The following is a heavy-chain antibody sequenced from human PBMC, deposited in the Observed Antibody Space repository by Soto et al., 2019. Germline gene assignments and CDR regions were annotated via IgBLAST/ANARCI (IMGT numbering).Heavy chain of an antibody. CDR3: ARAGIVVVPAAILQYNWFDP. D-gene: IGHD2-2*01. Sequence: ASVKVSCKASGGTFSSYAISWVRQAPGQGLEWMGGIIPIFGTANYAQKFQGRVTITADESTSTAYMELSSLRSEDTAVYYCARAGIVVVPAAILQYNWFDPWGQGTLVTVS. J-gene: IGHJ5*02. CDR1: GGTFSSYA. CDR2: IIPIFGTA. V-gene: IGHV1-69*13.